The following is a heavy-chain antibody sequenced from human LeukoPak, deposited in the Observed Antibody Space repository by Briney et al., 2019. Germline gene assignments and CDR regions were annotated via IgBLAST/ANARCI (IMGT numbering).Heavy chain of an antibody. CDR2: IYYSGST. V-gene: IGHV4-59*01. CDR3: ARVLQLGLFDTRGFVWFDP. Sequence: SETLSLTCTVSGGSISSYYWSWIRQPPGKGLEWIGYIYYSGSTNYNPSLKSRVTISVDTSKNQFSLKLSSVTAADTAVYYCARVLQLGLFDTRGFVWFDPWGQGTLVTVSS. CDR1: GGSISSYY. D-gene: IGHD5-24*01. J-gene: IGHJ5*02.